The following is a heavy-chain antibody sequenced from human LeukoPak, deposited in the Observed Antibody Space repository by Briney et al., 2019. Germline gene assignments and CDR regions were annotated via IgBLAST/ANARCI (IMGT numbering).Heavy chain of an antibody. J-gene: IGHJ4*02. Sequence: GGPLRLSCAASGFTFSSYAMGWVRQAPGKGLEWVSGISGRGGSTYYADSVKGRFTISRDNSKNTLYLQMNSLRAEDTAVYYCAKGLYSSGWSPFDYWGQGTLVTVSS. CDR1: GFTFSSYA. D-gene: IGHD6-19*01. CDR2: ISGRGGST. CDR3: AKGLYSSGWSPFDY. V-gene: IGHV3-23*01.